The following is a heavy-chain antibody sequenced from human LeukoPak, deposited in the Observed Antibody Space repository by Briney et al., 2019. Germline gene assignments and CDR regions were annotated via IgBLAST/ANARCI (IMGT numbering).Heavy chain of an antibody. CDR3: ARHFITMVRGIMGDWFDP. Sequence: TPSETLSLTCTVSGGSISSYYWSWIRQPPGKGLEWIGYIYYSGSTNYNPSLKSRVTISVDTSKNQFSLKLSSVTAADTAVYYCARHFITMVRGIMGDWFDPWGQGTLVTVSS. CDR2: IYYSGST. D-gene: IGHD3-10*01. V-gene: IGHV4-59*08. J-gene: IGHJ5*02. CDR1: GGSISSYY.